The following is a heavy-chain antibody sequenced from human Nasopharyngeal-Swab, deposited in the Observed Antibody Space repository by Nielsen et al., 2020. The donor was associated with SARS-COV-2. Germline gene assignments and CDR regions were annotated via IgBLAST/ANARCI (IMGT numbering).Heavy chain of an antibody. CDR3: ARWGSGSRGFDY. Sequence: ASVKVSCKASGYTFTGYYLHWVRQAPGQGLEWMGWINPNNGGTNYAQNFQGRVTMTRDTSISTAYMELSRLRSDDTAVYYCARWGSGSRGFDYWGQGTLVTVSS. V-gene: IGHV1-2*02. D-gene: IGHD6-19*01. CDR1: GYTFTGYY. J-gene: IGHJ4*02. CDR2: INPNNGGT.